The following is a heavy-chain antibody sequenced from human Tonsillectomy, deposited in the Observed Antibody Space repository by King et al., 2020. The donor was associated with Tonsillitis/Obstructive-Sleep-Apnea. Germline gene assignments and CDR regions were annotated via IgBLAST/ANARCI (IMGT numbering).Heavy chain of an antibody. J-gene: IGHJ4*02. D-gene: IGHD4-17*01. CDR3: ARQENADGEYVDY. CDR2: IYPGDSDT. Sequence: VQLVESGAEVEKPGESLKIACKGSGYRFTSYWIGWVRQMPGEGLEWMGIIYPGDSDTRYSPSFQGQVTIAAAESISLASLQWSRLKDSDTAMYYCARQENADGEYVDYWGQGTLVTVSS. CDR1: GYRFTSYW. V-gene: IGHV5-51*01.